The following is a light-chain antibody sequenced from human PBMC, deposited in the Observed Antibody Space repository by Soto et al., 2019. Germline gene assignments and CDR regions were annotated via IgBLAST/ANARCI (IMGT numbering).Light chain of an antibody. CDR1: QTISSW. V-gene: IGKV1-5*03. Sequence: DIQMTQSPSTLSGSVGVRVTITCRASQTISSWLAWYQQKPGKAPKPLIYKASTLKSGVPSRFSGSGSGTEFTLPISSLQPDEFATYYCQHYNRYSEEFRQGAKVERK. CDR3: QHYNRYSEE. CDR2: KAS. J-gene: IGKJ1*01.